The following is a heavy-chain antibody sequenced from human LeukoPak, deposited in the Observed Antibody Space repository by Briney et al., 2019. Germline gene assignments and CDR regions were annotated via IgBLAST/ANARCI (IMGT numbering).Heavy chain of an antibody. Sequence: GGSLRLSCAASGFTFSSYEMNWVRQAPGKGLEWVSYISSSGSTIYYADSVKGRFTISRDNAKNSLYLQMNSLRAEDTAVYYCARSNDYCDYGPGYFDYWGQGTLVTVSS. D-gene: IGHD4-17*01. J-gene: IGHJ4*02. CDR3: ARSNDYCDYGPGYFDY. CDR2: ISSSGSTI. CDR1: GFTFSSYE. V-gene: IGHV3-48*03.